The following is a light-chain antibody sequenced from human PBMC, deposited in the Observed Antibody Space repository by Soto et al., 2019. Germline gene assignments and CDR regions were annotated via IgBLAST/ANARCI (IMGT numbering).Light chain of an antibody. CDR1: ESIGTW. Sequence: DIQMTQSPSSLSASVGDRVTITCRASESIGTWLAWYQQKPGKAPNLLIYDASSLQSGVPSRFSGRGSGTEFTLTISSLQPDDFATYYCQQFQGFSRTFGQGTKV. CDR2: DAS. CDR3: QQFQGFSRT. J-gene: IGKJ1*01. V-gene: IGKV1-5*01.